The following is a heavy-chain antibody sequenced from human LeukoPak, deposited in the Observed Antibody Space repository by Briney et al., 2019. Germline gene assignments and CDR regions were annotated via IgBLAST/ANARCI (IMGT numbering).Heavy chain of an antibody. V-gene: IGHV3-7*03. J-gene: IGHJ4*02. CDR3: ARDRDWYSFDS. CDR2: IKQDGSEK. D-gene: IGHD6-19*01. Sequence: PGGSLRLSCAASGFTLSNHWMTWVRQVPGKGLEWVANIKQDGSEKYYVDSVKGRFTIPRDNAKNSLYLQMNSLRAEDTAVYYCARDRDWYSFDSWGQGTLVTVSS. CDR1: GFTLSNHW.